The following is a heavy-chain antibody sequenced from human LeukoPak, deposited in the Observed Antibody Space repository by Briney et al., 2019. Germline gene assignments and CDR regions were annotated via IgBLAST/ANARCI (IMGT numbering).Heavy chain of an antibody. D-gene: IGHD2-2*01. V-gene: IGHV1-2*02. CDR2: INPNSGGT. CDR1: GYTFAGYY. CDR3: ARERAGYCSRTSCPYYGMDV. J-gene: IGHJ6*02. Sequence: ASVKVSCKASGYTFAGYYMHWVRHAPGQGLEWMGWINPNSGGTTYAQKFQGRVSMTRDTSISTAYMELSRLRSDDTAVYYCARERAGYCSRTSCPYYGMDVWGQGTTVTVSS.